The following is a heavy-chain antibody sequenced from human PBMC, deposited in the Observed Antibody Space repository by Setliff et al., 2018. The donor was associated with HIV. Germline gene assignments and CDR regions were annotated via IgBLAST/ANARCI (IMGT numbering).Heavy chain of an antibody. Sequence: LSLTCAVYGGSLDNYYWTWIRQPPGRGLEWIGEITDGGDTAYNSSLQSRLTISLDTSKKQFALKLHSMTAADTAVYYCARGSSCSSSSCYLYYYYYYGVDVWGPGTAVTV. CDR3: ARGSSCSSSSCYLYYYYYYGVDV. CDR2: ITDGGDT. J-gene: IGHJ6*02. CDR1: GGSLDNYY. V-gene: IGHV4-34*01. D-gene: IGHD2-2*01.